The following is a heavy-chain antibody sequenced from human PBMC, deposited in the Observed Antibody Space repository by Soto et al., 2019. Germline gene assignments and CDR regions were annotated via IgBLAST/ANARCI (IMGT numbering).Heavy chain of an antibody. V-gene: IGHV3-74*01. CDR3: ARDGGYGTPFDY. CDR2: ITSDGTNT. Sequence: EVQLVQSGGGLVQPGGSLRLSCAASGFTFSNYWIHWVRQVPGKGLMVVSRITSDGTNTAYAASVQGRFTVSRDNAKIMVYLQMNSLKAEDTAVYYCARDGGYGTPFDYWGQGTLVTVSS. CDR1: GFTFSNYW. J-gene: IGHJ4*02. D-gene: IGHD5-12*01.